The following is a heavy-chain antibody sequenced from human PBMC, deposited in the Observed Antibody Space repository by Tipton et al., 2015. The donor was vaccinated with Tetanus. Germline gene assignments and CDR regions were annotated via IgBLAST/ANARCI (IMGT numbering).Heavy chain of an antibody. CDR3: ARVRYDFWSGWGFSY. CDR2: IYSGGST. CDR1: GFTVSSNY. Sequence: SLRLSCAASGFTVSSNYMSWVRQAPGKGLEWVSVIYSGGSTYYADSVKGRFTISRGNSKNTLYLQMNSLRAEDTAVYYCARVRYDFWSGWGFSYWGQGTLVTVSS. J-gene: IGHJ4*02. V-gene: IGHV3-66*01. D-gene: IGHD3-3*01.